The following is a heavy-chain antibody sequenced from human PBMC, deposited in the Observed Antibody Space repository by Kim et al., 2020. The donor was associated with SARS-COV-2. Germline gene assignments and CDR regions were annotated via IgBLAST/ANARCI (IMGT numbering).Heavy chain of an antibody. CDR1: GFTFSSYG. Sequence: GGSLRLSCAASGFTFSSYGMHWVRQAPGKGLEWVAVIWYDGSNKYYADSVKGRFTISRDNSKNTLYLQMNSLRAEDTAVYYCAKDFYQLLSRAATYFDYWGQGTLVTVSS. D-gene: IGHD2-2*01. J-gene: IGHJ4*02. CDR2: IWYDGSNK. V-gene: IGHV3-33*06. CDR3: AKDFYQLLSRAATYFDY.